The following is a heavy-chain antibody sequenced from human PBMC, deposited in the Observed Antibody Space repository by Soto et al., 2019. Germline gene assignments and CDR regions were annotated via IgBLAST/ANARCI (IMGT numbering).Heavy chain of an antibody. V-gene: IGHV6-1*01. CDR2: TYYRSKWYN. D-gene: IGHD6-13*01. Sequence: QTLPLTDDSSGGNVSSNSAAWNWIRQSPSRGLEWLGRTYYRSKWYNDYAVSVKSRITINPDTSKNQFSLQLNSVTPEDTAVYYCAESIAAAPNWFDPWGQGTLVTVSS. CDR1: GGNVSSNSAA. CDR3: AESIAAAPNWFDP. J-gene: IGHJ5*02.